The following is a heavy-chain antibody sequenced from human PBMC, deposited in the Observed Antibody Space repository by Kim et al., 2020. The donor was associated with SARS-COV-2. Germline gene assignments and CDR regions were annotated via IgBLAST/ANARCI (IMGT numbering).Heavy chain of an antibody. D-gene: IGHD3-9*01. CDR2: INAGNGNT. CDR3: ARGRGYYDILTGFDY. Sequence: ASVKVSCKASGYTFTSYAMHWVRQAPGQRLEWMGWINAGNGNTKYSQKFQGRVTITRDTSASTAYMELSSLRSEDTVVYYCARGRGYYDILTGFDYWGQGTLVTVSS. CDR1: GYTFTSYA. V-gene: IGHV1-3*01. J-gene: IGHJ4*02.